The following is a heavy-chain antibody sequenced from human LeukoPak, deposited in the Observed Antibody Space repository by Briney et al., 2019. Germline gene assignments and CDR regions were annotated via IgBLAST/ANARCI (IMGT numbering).Heavy chain of an antibody. V-gene: IGHV4-39*07. J-gene: IGHJ6*03. Sequence: SETLSLTCTVSGGSISSSSYYWGWIRQPPGKGLEWIGSIYYSGSTYYNPSLKSRVTISVDTSKNQFSLKLSSVTAADTAVYYCARAGTHYYYYYMDVWGKGTTVTISS. CDR1: GGSISSSSYY. D-gene: IGHD3-10*01. CDR3: ARAGTHYYYYYMDV. CDR2: IYYSGST.